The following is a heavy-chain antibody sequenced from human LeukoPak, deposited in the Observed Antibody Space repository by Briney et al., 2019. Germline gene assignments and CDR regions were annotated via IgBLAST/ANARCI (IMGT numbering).Heavy chain of an antibody. J-gene: IGHJ4*02. V-gene: IGHV3-48*01. CDR1: GFTFSSYS. Sequence: GGSLRLSCAASGFTFSSYSMNWVRQAPGKGLEWVSYISRSSSTIYYADPVKGRFTISRDNAKNSLYLQMNSLRAEDTAVYYCARGDYDYVWGSYRYYYFDYWGQGTLVTVSS. CDR2: ISRSSSTI. CDR3: ARGDYDYVWGSYRYYYFDY. D-gene: IGHD3-16*02.